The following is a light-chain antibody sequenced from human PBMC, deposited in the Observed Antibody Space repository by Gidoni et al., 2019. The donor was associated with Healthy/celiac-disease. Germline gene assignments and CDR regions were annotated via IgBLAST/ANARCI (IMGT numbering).Light chain of an antibody. J-gene: IGKJ5*01. CDR3: QQYNNWPPIT. V-gene: IGKV3-15*01. Sequence: EIVMTQPPATLSVSPGERATLSCRASQSVSSNLAWYQQKPGQSPRLLIYGASTRATGIPARFSGSGSGTEFTLTISSLQSEDFAVYYFQQYNNWPPITFGQGTRLEIK. CDR2: GAS. CDR1: QSVSSN.